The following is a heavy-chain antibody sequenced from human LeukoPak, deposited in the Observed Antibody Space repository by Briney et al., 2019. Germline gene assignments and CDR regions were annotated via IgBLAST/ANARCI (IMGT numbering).Heavy chain of an antibody. CDR1: GDSISSYY. CDR2: IYTSGGT. V-gene: IGHV4-4*09. D-gene: IGHD2-8*01. J-gene: IGHJ4*02. CDR3: ARLHPNGPDEY. Sequence: SETLSLTCTVSGDSISSYYWSWVRQPPGKGLEWIGYIYTSGGTNYIPSLKGRVTISIDTSKNQFSLKLSSVTAADAAVFYCARLHPNGPDEYWGRGTLVTVSS.